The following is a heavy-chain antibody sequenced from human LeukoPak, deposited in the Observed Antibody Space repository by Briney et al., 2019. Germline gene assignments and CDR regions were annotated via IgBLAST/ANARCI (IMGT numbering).Heavy chain of an antibody. J-gene: IGHJ5*02. D-gene: IGHD6-6*01. CDR2: IYDSAST. CDR1: VGSISRSSYY. V-gene: IGHV4-39*07. CDR3: ARVGWGDAAAHPNWLDP. Sequence: PSETLGLTCTVSVGSISRSSYYWGWIRQPPGKGLEWIGSIYDSASTYYNPSLKSRVTISVDTSKSQFSLRLNSVTAADTAVYYCARVGWGDAAAHPNWLDPWGQGTLVTVSS.